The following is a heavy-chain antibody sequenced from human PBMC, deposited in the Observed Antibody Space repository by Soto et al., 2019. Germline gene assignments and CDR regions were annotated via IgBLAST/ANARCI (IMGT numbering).Heavy chain of an antibody. Sequence: EVPLLESGGGLVQPGGSLRLSCAASGFTFSSYAMSWVRQAPGKGLEWVSGISGSGGSTYYADSVTGRFTISRDISKNTLYLQMNSLRAKDTAVYYCAKDLSGSYYRFDYWGQGTLVTVSS. J-gene: IGHJ4*02. CDR3: AKDLSGSYYRFDY. V-gene: IGHV3-23*01. CDR2: ISGSGGST. D-gene: IGHD1-26*01. CDR1: GFTFSSYA.